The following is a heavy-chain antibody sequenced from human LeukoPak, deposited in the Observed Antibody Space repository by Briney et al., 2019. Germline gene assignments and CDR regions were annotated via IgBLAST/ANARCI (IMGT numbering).Heavy chain of an antibody. CDR3: AKYYISDVPRPSDY. V-gene: IGHV3-23*01. CDR1: GFTFGSYA. CDR2: IDSSGGNT. D-gene: IGHD3-10*01. Sequence: GGSLRLSCSASGFTFGSYARAWVRRAPGKGLEWVSSIDSSGGNTYYADSVKGRFTISRDNSRNTLYLQMNSLRAEDTAVYHCAKYYISDVPRPSDYWGQETLVTVSS. J-gene: IGHJ4*02.